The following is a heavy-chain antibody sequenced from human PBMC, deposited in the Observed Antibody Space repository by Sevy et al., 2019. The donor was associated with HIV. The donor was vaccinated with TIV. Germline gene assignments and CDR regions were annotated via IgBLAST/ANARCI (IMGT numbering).Heavy chain of an antibody. CDR3: ARQWLVDGLASDQAFDI. Sequence: SETLSLTCTVSGGSISSGSYYWSWIRQPAGKGLEWIGRIYTSGSTNYNPSLKSRVTISVDTSKNQFSLKLSSVTAADTAVYYCARQWLVDGLASDQAFDIWGQGTMVTVSS. J-gene: IGHJ3*02. D-gene: IGHD6-19*01. V-gene: IGHV4-61*02. CDR1: GGSISSGSYY. CDR2: IYTSGST.